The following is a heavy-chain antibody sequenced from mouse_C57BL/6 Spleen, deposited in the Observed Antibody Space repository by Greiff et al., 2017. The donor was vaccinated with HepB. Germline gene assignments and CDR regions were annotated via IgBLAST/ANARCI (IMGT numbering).Heavy chain of an antibody. CDR2: IYPSDSET. CDR1: GYTFTSYW. Sequence: QVQLQQSGAELVRPGSSVKLSCKASGYTFTSYWMDWVKQRPGQGLEWIGNIYPSDSETHYNQKFKDKATLTVDKSSSTAYMQLSSLTSEDSAVYYCARRDYGRFAYWGQGTLVTVSA. D-gene: IGHD1-1*01. V-gene: IGHV1-61*01. CDR3: ARRDYGRFAY. J-gene: IGHJ3*01.